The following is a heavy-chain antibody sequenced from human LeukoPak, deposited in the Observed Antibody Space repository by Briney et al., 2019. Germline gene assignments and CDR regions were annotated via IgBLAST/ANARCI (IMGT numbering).Heavy chain of an antibody. CDR2: IRSKTYGGTA. V-gene: IGHV3-49*04. J-gene: IGHJ4*02. D-gene: IGHD5-12*01. CDR3: TRGLEGFTAYDDY. Sequence: GRSLRLSCTASGFSVGDYAMSWVRQAPGKGLEWVGFIRSKTYGGTADYAASVEGRFTISRDDSNNIAYLQMNSLKSEDTAVYYCTRGLEGFTAYDDYWGQGTPVTVSS. CDR1: GFSVGDYA.